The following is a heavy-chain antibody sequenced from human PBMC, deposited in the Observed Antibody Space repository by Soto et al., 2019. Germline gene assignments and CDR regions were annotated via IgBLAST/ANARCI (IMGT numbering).Heavy chain of an antibody. Sequence: EVQLVESGGGLVKPGGSLRLSCAASGFTFSSYSMNWVRQAPGKGLEWVSSISSSSSYIYYADSVKGRFTISRDNAKNSLYLQMNSLRAEDTAVYYCARALLRGFEYSSSPVKAYYYYGMDVWGQGTTVTVSS. CDR3: ARALLRGFEYSSSPVKAYYYYGMDV. J-gene: IGHJ6*02. CDR1: GFTFSSYS. CDR2: ISSSSSYI. V-gene: IGHV3-21*01. D-gene: IGHD6-6*01.